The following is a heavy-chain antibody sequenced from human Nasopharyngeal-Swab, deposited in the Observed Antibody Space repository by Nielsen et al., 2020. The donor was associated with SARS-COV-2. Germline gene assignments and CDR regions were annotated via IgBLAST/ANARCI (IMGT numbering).Heavy chain of an antibody. V-gene: IGHV4-4*02. CDR1: GGSISSSNW. CDR3: AKYSGSSTYDAFDI. J-gene: IGHJ3*02. D-gene: IGHD1-26*01. Sequence: SETLSLTYAVSGGSISSSNWWSWVRQPPGKGLEWIGEIYHSGSTNYNPSLKSRVTISVDKSKNQFSLKLSSVTAADTAVYYCAKYSGSSTYDAFDIWGQGTMVTVSS. CDR2: IYHSGST.